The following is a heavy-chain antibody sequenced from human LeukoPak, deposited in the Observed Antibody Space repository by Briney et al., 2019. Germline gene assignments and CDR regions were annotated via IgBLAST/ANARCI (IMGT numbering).Heavy chain of an antibody. CDR3: ARVWHCTSTSCYDY. D-gene: IGHD2-2*01. V-gene: IGHV3-23*01. J-gene: IGHJ4*02. CDR1: GFTFSSYA. Sequence: GGSLRLSCAASGFTFSSYAMSWVRQAQGKGLEWVSAISDRGSSTYYADSVKGRFTISRDNAKNSLYLQMNSLRDEDTAVYYCARVWHCTSTSCYDYWGQGTLVTVSS. CDR2: ISDRGSST.